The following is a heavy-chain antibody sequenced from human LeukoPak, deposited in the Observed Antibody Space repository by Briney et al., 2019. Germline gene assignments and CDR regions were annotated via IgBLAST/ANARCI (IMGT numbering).Heavy chain of an antibody. Sequence: ASVKVSCKASGGTFSSYAISWVRQAPGQGLEWMGGIIPIFGTANYAQKFQGRVTITTDESTSTAYMELSSLRSEDTAVYYCATEYYYDSSGYQLPVDYWGQGTLVTVSS. CDR2: IIPIFGTA. CDR1: GGTFSSYA. CDR3: ATEYYYDSSGYQLPVDY. J-gene: IGHJ4*02. V-gene: IGHV1-69*05. D-gene: IGHD3-22*01.